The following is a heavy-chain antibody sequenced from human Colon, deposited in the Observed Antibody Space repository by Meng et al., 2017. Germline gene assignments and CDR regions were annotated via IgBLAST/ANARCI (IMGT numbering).Heavy chain of an antibody. J-gene: IGHJ4*02. CDR1: GFTFISFI. V-gene: IGHV3-21*01. D-gene: IGHD7-27*01. Sequence: EVQLVESGGGLVEPGGSVRLSCAASGFTFISFIMNWVRQVPGKGLEWVSSISSSGSYIYYADSVKGRFTISRDNAKNSLYLQMNSLRAEDTAAYYCARDHPGPLGYWGQVALVTVSS. CDR2: ISSSGSYI. CDR3: ARDHPGPLGY.